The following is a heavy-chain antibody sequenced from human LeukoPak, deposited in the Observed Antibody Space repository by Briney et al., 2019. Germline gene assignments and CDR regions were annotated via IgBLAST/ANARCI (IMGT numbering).Heavy chain of an antibody. J-gene: IGHJ4*02. CDR3: AKDPYYDILTGYSDY. CDR1: GFTFSSCA. V-gene: IGHV3-23*01. Sequence: PGGSLRLSCAASGFTFSSCAVSWVRQAPGKGLEWVSAISGSGGSTYYADSVKGRFTISRDNSKNTLYLQMNSLRAEDTAVYYCAKDPYYDILTGYSDYWGQGTLVTVSS. D-gene: IGHD3-9*01. CDR2: ISGSGGST.